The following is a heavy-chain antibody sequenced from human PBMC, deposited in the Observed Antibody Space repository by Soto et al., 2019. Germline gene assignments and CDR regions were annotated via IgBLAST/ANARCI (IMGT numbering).Heavy chain of an antibody. CDR3: AKGSGSDFWSGYYF. D-gene: IGHD3-3*01. V-gene: IGHV3-30*18. CDR2: ISYDGRNK. J-gene: IGHJ4*01. CDR1: GFTFSSYG. Sequence: SLRLSCAASGFTFSSYGMHWVRQAPGKGLEWVAVISYDGRNKYYADSVKGRFTISRDNSKNTLYLQMDSLRAEDTAVYYCAKGSGSDFWSGYYFWGHGTLVTASS.